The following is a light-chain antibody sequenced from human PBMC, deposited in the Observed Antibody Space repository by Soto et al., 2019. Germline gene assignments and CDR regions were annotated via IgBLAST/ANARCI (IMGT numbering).Light chain of an antibody. CDR3: RADRARIPRV. CDR2: EVR. CDR1: MRDVGAYNL. V-gene: IGLV2-14*01. J-gene: IGLJ2*01. Sequence: QSALTQPASVSGSAGQSITIFCSGTMRDVGAYNLVSWYQQHPGTAPKLIIYEVRNRPSGISPRFSGSRCGNTASLTISGQEQEDEGDYYGRADRARIPRVVGGGTKLTVL.